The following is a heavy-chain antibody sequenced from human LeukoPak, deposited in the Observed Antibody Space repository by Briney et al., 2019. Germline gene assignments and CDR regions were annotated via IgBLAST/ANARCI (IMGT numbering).Heavy chain of an antibody. CDR1: GYTFTGYY. V-gene: IGHV1-2*02. Sequence: GASVKVSCKASGYTFTGYYMHWVRQAPGQGLEWMGWINPNSGGTNYAQKFQGRVTMTRDTSISTAYMELSRLRSDDTAVYYCARGLLAYNWNYGGNAFDIWGQGTMVTVSS. CDR3: ARGLLAYNWNYGGNAFDI. J-gene: IGHJ3*02. CDR2: INPNSGGT. D-gene: IGHD1-7*01.